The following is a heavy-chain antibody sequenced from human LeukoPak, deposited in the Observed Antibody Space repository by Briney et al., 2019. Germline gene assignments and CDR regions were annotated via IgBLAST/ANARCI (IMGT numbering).Heavy chain of an antibody. CDR3: TVDTLPNWDDAFDI. CDR1: GFTLSNAW. V-gene: IGHV3-15*01. CDR2: IKTQTSGGTT. D-gene: IGHD7-27*01. J-gene: IGHJ3*02. Sequence: GGSLRLSCTASGFTLSNAWVSWVRQAPGKGLEWVARIKTQTSGGTTDYAAPVKGRFTISRDDSKNTVYLQVNVLETEDTALYYCTVDTLPNWDDAFDIWGQGTMITVSS.